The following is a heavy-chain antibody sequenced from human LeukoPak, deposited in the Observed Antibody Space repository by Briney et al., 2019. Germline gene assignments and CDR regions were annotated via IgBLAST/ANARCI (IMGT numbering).Heavy chain of an antibody. CDR1: GGSISSSSYY. J-gene: IGHJ4*02. CDR3: ARQPVTHFDY. V-gene: IGHV4-39*01. CDR2: IYYGGST. D-gene: IGHD4-11*01. Sequence: SPSETVSLTCTVSGGSISSSSYYWGWIRQPPGKGLEWIGSIYYGGSTYYNPSLKSRVTISVDTSKNQFSLKLSSVTAADTAVYYCARQPVTHFDYWGQGTLVTVS.